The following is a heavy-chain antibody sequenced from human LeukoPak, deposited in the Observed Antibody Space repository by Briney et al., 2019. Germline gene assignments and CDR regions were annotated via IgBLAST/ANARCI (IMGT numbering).Heavy chain of an antibody. J-gene: IGHJ4*02. CDR3: ARSSYDSSGYYWGPFDY. V-gene: IGHV3-30-3*01. CDR1: GFTFSSNA. Sequence: GGSLRLSCAASGFTFSSNAMHWVRQAPGKGLEWVAVISYDGSNKYYADSVKGRFTISRDNSKNTLYLQMNSLRAEDTAVYYCARSSYDSSGYYWGPFDYWGQGTLVTVSS. CDR2: ISYDGSNK. D-gene: IGHD3-22*01.